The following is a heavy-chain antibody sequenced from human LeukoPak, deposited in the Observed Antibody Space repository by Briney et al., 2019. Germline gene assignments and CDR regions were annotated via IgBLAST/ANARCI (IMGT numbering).Heavy chain of an antibody. CDR2: INPNSGGT. J-gene: IGHJ6*02. V-gene: IGHV1-2*06. D-gene: IGHD6-13*01. Sequence: GASVKVSCKASGYTFTGYYMHWVRQAPGQGLEWMGRINPNSGGTNYAQKFQGRVTMTRDTSISTAYMELSRLRSDDTAVYYCARDSIAAAGTDPFYYYYYGMDVWGQGTTVTVSS. CDR1: GYTFTGYY. CDR3: ARDSIAAAGTDPFYYYYYGMDV.